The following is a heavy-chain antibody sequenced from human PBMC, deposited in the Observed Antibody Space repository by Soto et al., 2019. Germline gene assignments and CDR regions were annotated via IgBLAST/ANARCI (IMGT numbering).Heavy chain of an antibody. D-gene: IGHD6-19*01. Sequence: WGSLRLSCAASGFAFTNYGIHWVRQAPGKGLEWVAHISNDGSKKFYGDSVKGRFTISRDNSENTVYLQMTSLRPDDTAVFYCARDVAMPTGLGLGYWGQGNLVTVSS. CDR3: ARDVAMPTGLGLGY. CDR1: GFAFTNYG. J-gene: IGHJ4*02. V-gene: IGHV3-30*03. CDR2: ISNDGSKK.